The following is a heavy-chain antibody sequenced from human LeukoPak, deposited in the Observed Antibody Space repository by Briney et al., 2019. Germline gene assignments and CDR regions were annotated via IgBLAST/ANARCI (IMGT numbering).Heavy chain of an antibody. Sequence: PGGSLRLSCAASGFTFSSYVMHRVRQAPGKGLEWVAIISYDGSNEYYADSVKGRFTISRDNSKNTLYLQMNSLRAADTAVYYCAKDLMRDLRFGESWGRGTLVTVSS. CDR2: ISYDGSNE. CDR1: GFTFSSYV. V-gene: IGHV3-30*04. D-gene: IGHD3-10*01. CDR3: AKDLMRDLRFGES. J-gene: IGHJ5*02.